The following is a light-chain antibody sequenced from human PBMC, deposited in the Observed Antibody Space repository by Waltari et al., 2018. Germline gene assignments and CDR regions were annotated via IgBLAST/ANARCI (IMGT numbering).Light chain of an antibody. Sequence: EIVLTQSPGTLSLSPGERALLPCRASESVRRALAWYQQRPGQAPRLLIYDASSRGTGLPDRFSGSESGTDFSLNISRLEPEDFALYYCQHYRSLPVTFGQGTKVEIK. CDR3: QHYRSLPVT. J-gene: IGKJ1*01. V-gene: IGKV3-20*01. CDR1: ESVRRA. CDR2: DAS.